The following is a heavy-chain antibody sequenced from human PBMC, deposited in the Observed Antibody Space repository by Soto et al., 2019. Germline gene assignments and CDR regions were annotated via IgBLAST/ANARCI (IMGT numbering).Heavy chain of an antibody. CDR3: AKDTAYAMDV. V-gene: IGHV3-74*01. J-gene: IGHJ6*02. CDR2: NSDGSGT. CDR1: GFDFSNSW. Sequence: EVQLVESGGGLVQPGGSLRLSCAASGFDFSNSWIHWVRQGPGKGLVWVSHNSDGSGTTYADSMKGRFTISRDNAKNTVYLQMNSLRAEDTAVYYCAKDTAYAMDVWGQGTTVTVSS. D-gene: IGHD2-15*01.